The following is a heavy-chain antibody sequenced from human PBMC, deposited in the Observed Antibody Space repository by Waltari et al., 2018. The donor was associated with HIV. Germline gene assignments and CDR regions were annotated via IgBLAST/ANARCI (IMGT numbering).Heavy chain of an antibody. CDR1: DYSISSGYS. D-gene: IGHD3-16*02. CDR2: IYPSGKT. J-gene: IGHJ4*02. Sequence: QVQLQESGPGLVKPSETLSLTCVVSDYSISSGYSWGWIRQPPGKGLEWIGNIYPSGKTYYNPSLMSRVTISVDTSKNQFSLRLSSVTAADTAVYYCASAFIEYFDYWGQGTLVTVSS. V-gene: IGHV4-38-2*01. CDR3: ASAFIEYFDY.